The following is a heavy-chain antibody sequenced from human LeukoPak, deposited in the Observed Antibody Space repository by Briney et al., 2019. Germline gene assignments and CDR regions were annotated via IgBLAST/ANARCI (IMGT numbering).Heavy chain of an antibody. D-gene: IGHD3/OR15-3a*01. CDR1: GASISSYY. Sequence: SETLSLTCTVSGASISSYYWSWIRQPPGKGLEWLGCILYSGGTDYNPSLKSRVTISVDTSKNQLSLKLTSVTAADTAVYYCARGIGPGNWGQGTLVTVSS. J-gene: IGHJ4*02. CDR3: ARGIGPGN. V-gene: IGHV4-59*01. CDR2: ILYSGGT.